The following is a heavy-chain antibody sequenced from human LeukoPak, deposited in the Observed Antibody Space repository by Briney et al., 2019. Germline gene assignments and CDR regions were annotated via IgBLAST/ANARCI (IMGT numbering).Heavy chain of an antibody. J-gene: IGHJ3*02. CDR3: ARRSGPYAFDI. CDR2: ISSNGGST. Sequence: PGGSLRLSCAASGFTFSSYAMSWVRQAPGKGLEYVSAISSNGGSTYYANSVKGRFTISRDNSKNTLYLQMGSLRAEDMAVYYCARRSGPYAFDIWGQGTMVTVSS. D-gene: IGHD3-3*01. CDR1: GFTFSSYA. V-gene: IGHV3-64*01.